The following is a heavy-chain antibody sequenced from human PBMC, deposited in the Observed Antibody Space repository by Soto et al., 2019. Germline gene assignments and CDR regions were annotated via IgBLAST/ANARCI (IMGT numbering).Heavy chain of an antibody. J-gene: IGHJ6*03. CDR2: IIPILGTG. CDR3: GREEGSYNMGTFPFYYMDV. CDR1: GGTFTSET. Sequence: QVQLVQSGPEVKKSGSSVKVSCKLSGGTFTSETISWVRQAPGQGLEWMGRIIPILGTGNYAQKFQGRITITKDKSTNTGYMELSSLASEDTAVYFCGREEGSYNMGTFPFYYMDVWGNGTTVTVSS. D-gene: IGHD3-10*01. V-gene: IGHV1-69*08.